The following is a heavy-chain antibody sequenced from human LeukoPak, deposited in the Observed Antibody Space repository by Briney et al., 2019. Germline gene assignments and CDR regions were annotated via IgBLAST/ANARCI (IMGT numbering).Heavy chain of an antibody. V-gene: IGHV5-51*01. CDR1: EYSFTSYW. Sequence: GESLKISCKGSEYSFTSYWIGWVRQMPGKGLEWMGIIYPGDSDTRYSPSFQGQVTISADKSISTAYLQWSSLKASDTAMYYWARHTSYGQAPLDYWGQGTLVTVSS. CDR3: ARHTSYGQAPLDY. J-gene: IGHJ4*02. CDR2: IYPGDSDT. D-gene: IGHD2/OR15-2a*01.